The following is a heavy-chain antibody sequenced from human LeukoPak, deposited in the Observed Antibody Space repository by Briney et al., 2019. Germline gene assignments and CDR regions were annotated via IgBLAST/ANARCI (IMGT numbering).Heavy chain of an antibody. CDR2: IYPGDSDT. Sequence: GEPLKISCKGSGYRFTDYWIGWVRQMPGKGLEWVGIIYPGDSDTRYSPSFQGQVTISADKSINTAHLQWSSLKASDTAMYYCARGAAGSTPDYYYFGLDVWGQGTTVRVSS. CDR3: ARGAAGSTPDYYYFGLDV. J-gene: IGHJ6*02. CDR1: GYRFTDYW. V-gene: IGHV5-51*01. D-gene: IGHD6-13*01.